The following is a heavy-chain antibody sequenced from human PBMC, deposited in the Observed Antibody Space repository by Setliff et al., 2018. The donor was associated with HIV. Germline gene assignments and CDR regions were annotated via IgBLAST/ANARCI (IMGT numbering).Heavy chain of an antibody. CDR1: GESFSGYY. Sequence: LSLTCAVYGESFSGYYWSWIRQPPGKGLFWIGHVNHTGGTSYNPSLKGRVTISLDTSKKQFSLKLHSITAADTAVYYCARGLTVTPPFFDYWVPETLLVTVSS. D-gene: IGHD4-17*01. J-gene: IGHJ4*03. CDR2: VNHTGGT. CDR3: ARGLTVTPPFFDY. V-gene: IGHV4-34*01.